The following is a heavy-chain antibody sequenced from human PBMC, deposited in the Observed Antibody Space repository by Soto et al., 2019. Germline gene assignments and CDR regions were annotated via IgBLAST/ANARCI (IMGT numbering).Heavy chain of an antibody. V-gene: IGHV1-3*01. Sequence: GASVKVSCKASGYTFTGYAMHWVRQAPGQRLEWMGWINAGNGNTKYSQKFQGRVTITRDTSASTAYMELSSLRSEDTAVYYCARDRAIVVVPAATYNWFDPWGQGTLVTVSS. CDR2: INAGNGNT. CDR3: ARDRAIVVVPAATYNWFDP. D-gene: IGHD2-2*01. J-gene: IGHJ5*02. CDR1: GYTFTGYA.